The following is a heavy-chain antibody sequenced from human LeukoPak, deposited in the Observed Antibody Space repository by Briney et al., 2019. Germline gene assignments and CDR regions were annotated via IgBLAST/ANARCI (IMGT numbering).Heavy chain of an antibody. CDR1: GYTFTSYY. CDR2: INPSGGST. J-gene: IGHJ3*02. D-gene: IGHD1-14*01. CDR3: ARRGTGPSDAFDI. Sequence: ASVTVSCKASGYTFTSYYMHWVRQAPGQGLEWMGIINPSGGSTSYAQKFQGRVNMTRDTSTSTVYMELSSLRSEDTAVYYCARRGTGPSDAFDIWGQGTMVTVSS. V-gene: IGHV1-46*01.